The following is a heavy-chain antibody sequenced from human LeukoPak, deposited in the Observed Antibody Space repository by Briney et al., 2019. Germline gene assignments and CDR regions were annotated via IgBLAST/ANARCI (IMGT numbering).Heavy chain of an antibody. CDR3: ATRSPYYDSSNHDAFDI. J-gene: IGHJ3*02. Sequence: GASVKVSCKASGYTFTSYDINWVRQATGQGLEWMGWMNPNSGNTGYAQKFQGRVTITRNTSISTAYMELSSLRSEDTAVYYCATRSPYYDSSNHDAFDIWGQGTMVTVSS. D-gene: IGHD3-22*01. CDR2: MNPNSGNT. V-gene: IGHV1-8*03. CDR1: GYTFTSYD.